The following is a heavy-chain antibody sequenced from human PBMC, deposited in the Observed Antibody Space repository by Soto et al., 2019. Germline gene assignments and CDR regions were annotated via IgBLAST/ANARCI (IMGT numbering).Heavy chain of an antibody. CDR2: IIPIFGTA. V-gene: IGHV1-69*01. Sequence: QVQLVQSGAEVKKPGSSVKVSCKASGGTFSSYAISWVRQAPGQGLEWMGGIIPIFGTANYAQKFQGRVTITAEESTSQANRGLGSLRCGDPAVYYWGRGPVYYDSGFVLGTSDLWGRGPLVTVSS. D-gene: IGHD3-22*01. CDR3: GRGPVYYDSGFVLGTSDL. CDR1: GGTFSSYA. J-gene: IGHJ2*01.